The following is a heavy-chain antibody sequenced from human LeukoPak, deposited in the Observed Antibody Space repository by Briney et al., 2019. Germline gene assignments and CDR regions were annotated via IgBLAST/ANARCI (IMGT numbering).Heavy chain of an antibody. CDR2: INHSGST. D-gene: IGHD3-10*01. Sequence: SETLSLTCAVYGGSFSGYYWSWIRQPPGKGLERIGEINHSGSTNYNPSLKSRVTISVDTSKNQFSLKLSSVTAADTAVYYCARSKRYYGSGSYYPYYYYGMDVWGQGTTVTVSS. J-gene: IGHJ6*02. V-gene: IGHV4-34*01. CDR1: GGSFSGYY. CDR3: ARSKRYYGSGSYYPYYYYGMDV.